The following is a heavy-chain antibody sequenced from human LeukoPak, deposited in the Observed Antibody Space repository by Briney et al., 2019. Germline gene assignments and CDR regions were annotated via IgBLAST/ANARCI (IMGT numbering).Heavy chain of an antibody. CDR3: ARDLRGGYGGNSDAFDV. Sequence: PSETLSLTCTVSGGSISSYYWSWIRQPPGEGLEWIGYIYYSGSTNYNPSLKSRVTISVDTSKNQFSLKLSSVTAADTAVYYCARDLRGGYGGNSDAFDVWGQGTMVTVSS. D-gene: IGHD4-23*01. CDR1: GGSISSYY. CDR2: IYYSGST. V-gene: IGHV4-59*01. J-gene: IGHJ3*01.